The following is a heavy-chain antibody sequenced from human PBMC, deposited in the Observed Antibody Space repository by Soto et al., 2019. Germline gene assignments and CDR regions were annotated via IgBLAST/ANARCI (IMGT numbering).Heavy chain of an antibody. Sequence: LSLTCTVSGGSIRSYYWSWIRQSPGKGLEWIGYIYYGGSTDYNPSLKSRVSFSLDTSKNQFSLKLTSVTAADTAVYYCARTEYGDLYYFDYWGQGTLVTVSS. D-gene: IGHD2-21*02. J-gene: IGHJ4*02. V-gene: IGHV4-59*01. CDR1: GGSIRSYY. CDR2: IYYGGST. CDR3: ARTEYGDLYYFDY.